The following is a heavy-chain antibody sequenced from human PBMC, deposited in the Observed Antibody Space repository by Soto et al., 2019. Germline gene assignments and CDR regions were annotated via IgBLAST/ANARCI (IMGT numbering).Heavy chain of an antibody. J-gene: IGHJ5*02. Sequence: PSETLSLTCIVSGVSISSSTQYWGWIRQPPGKGLEWLASIYSSGRTYYNPPLKSRLTISVDTSKNQVSLELSTMTAADAAVYYCARGLGVANNWFDPWGQGTLVTVSS. D-gene: IGHD2-21*01. CDR2: IYSSGRT. CDR3: ARGLGVANNWFDP. CDR1: GVSISSSTQY. V-gene: IGHV4-39*01.